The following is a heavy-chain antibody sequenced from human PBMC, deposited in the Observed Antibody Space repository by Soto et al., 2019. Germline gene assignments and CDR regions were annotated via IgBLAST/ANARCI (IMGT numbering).Heavy chain of an antibody. CDR1: GFTFSSYA. J-gene: IGHJ3*02. V-gene: IGHV3-30-3*01. Sequence: QVQLVESGGGVVQPGRSLRLSCAASGFTFSSYAMHWVRQAPGKGLEWVAVISYDGSNKYYADSVKGRFTISRDNSKNTLYLQMNSLRAEDTAMYYCASADGYNSLHAFDIWGQGTMVTVSS. D-gene: IGHD5-12*01. CDR3: ASADGYNSLHAFDI. CDR2: ISYDGSNK.